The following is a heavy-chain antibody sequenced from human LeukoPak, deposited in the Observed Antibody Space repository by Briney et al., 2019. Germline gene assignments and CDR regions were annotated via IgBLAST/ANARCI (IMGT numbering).Heavy chain of an antibody. CDR3: ARLDSSGYYPGN. Sequence: PGGSLRLSCAASGFTFSSYSMNWVRQAPGKGLEWVSSISSSSSYIYYADSVKGRLTISRDNAKNSLYLQMNSLRAEDTAVYYCARLDSSGYYPGNWGQGTLVTVSS. CDR1: GFTFSSYS. V-gene: IGHV3-21*04. D-gene: IGHD3-22*01. CDR2: ISSSSSYI. J-gene: IGHJ4*02.